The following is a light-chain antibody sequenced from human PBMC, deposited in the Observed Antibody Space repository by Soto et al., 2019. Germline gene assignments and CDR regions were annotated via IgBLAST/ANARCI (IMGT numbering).Light chain of an antibody. CDR1: QSISSR. CDR2: KAS. J-gene: IGKJ1*01. CDR3: QQYNTYSPSWT. V-gene: IGKV1-5*03. Sequence: DIQMTQSPSTLSASIGDRVTITCRASQSISSRLAWYQHKPGKAPKLLIYKASTLESGVPSGFSGSGSGTEFTLTISSLQPDDFATYYCQQYNTYSPSWTFGQGTKVEI.